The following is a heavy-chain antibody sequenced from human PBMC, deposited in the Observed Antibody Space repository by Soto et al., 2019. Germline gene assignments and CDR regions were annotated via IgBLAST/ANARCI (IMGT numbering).Heavy chain of an antibody. CDR3: ARVNGVATIGFDY. D-gene: IGHD5-12*01. CDR1: SGSISSSNW. Sequence: SETLSLTCAVSSGSISSSNWWSWVRQPPGKGLEWIGEIYHSGSTNYNPSLKSRVTISVDKSKNQFSLKLSSVTAADTAVYYCARVNGVATIGFDYWGQGTLVTVSS. J-gene: IGHJ4*02. CDR2: IYHSGST. V-gene: IGHV4-4*02.